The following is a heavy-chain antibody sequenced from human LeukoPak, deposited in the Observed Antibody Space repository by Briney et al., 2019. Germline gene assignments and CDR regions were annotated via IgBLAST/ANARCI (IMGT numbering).Heavy chain of an antibody. V-gene: IGHV3-23*01. CDR3: AKGHTGYFFTIDY. J-gene: IGHJ4*02. Sequence: GGSLRLSCAASGFTFSTYGMGWVRQAPGKGPEWVAAISTNGHNAYYPGSVKGRFTISRDNSENTLYLQMNTLRAEDTAVYYCAKGHTGYFFTIDYWGQGTLVTVSS. D-gene: IGHD5-18*01. CDR2: ISTNGHNA. CDR1: GFTFSTYG.